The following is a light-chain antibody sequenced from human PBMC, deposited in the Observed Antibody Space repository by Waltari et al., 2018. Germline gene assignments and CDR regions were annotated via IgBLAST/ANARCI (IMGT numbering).Light chain of an antibody. CDR1: QSINSW. J-gene: IGKJ2*01. CDR2: KAS. CDR3: QQYYIAQYT. V-gene: IGKV1-5*03. Sequence: DIQMTQSPSTLSASVGDRVTITCRASQSINSWLAWYQQKPGKAPKLLIYKASTLESGVPSRFSGSGSGTEFTLTISSLQAEDVAVYFCQQYYIAQYTFGQGTKLEIK.